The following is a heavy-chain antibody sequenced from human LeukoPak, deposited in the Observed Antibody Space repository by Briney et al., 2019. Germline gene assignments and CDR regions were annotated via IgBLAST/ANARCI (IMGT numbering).Heavy chain of an antibody. V-gene: IGHV1-46*01. CDR3: ARVAAYYDSSGLPDY. J-gene: IGHJ4*02. Sequence: ASVKVSCKASGYTFTGYYMHWVRQAPGQGLEWMGIINPSGGSTSYAQKFQGRVTMTRDTSTSTVYMELSSLRSEDTAVYYCARVAAYYDSSGLPDYWGQGTLVTVSS. CDR1: GYTFTGYY. D-gene: IGHD3-22*01. CDR2: INPSGGST.